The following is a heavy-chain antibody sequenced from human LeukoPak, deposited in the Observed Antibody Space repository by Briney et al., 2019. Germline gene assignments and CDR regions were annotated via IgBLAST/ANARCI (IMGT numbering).Heavy chain of an antibody. V-gene: IGHV1-46*01. J-gene: IGHJ4*02. CDR1: GYTFTSYY. D-gene: IGHD1-26*01. CDR2: INPSGGST. CDR3: ASVKYSGSYSPLDY. Sequence: GASVKVSCKASGYTFTSYYMHWVRQAPGQGLEWMGIINPSGGSTSYAQKFQGRVTMTRDTSISTAYMELSRLRSDDTAVYYCASVKYSGSYSPLDYWGQGTLVTVSS.